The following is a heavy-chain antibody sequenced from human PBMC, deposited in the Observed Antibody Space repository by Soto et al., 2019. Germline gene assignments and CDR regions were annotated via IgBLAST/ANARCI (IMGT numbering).Heavy chain of an antibody. Sequence: QVQLVQSGAEVKKPGASVKVSCKASGYTFTSYAMHWVRQAPGQRLEWMGWINAGNGNTKYSQKFQGRVTITRDTSASTADMELSSLRSEDTAVYYGARGGSRYWYFDLWGRGTLVTVSS. V-gene: IGHV1-3*01. D-gene: IGHD1-26*01. CDR2: INAGNGNT. CDR3: ARGGSRYWYFDL. J-gene: IGHJ2*01. CDR1: GYTFTSYA.